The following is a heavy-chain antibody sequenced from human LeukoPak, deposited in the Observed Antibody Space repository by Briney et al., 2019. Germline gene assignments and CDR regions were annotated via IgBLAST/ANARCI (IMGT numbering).Heavy chain of an antibody. V-gene: IGHV1-18*01. Sequence: ASVKVSCKASGYTFNNYGISWVRQAPGQGLEWMGWISVYNGKTKYAQKIQGRVTMTTDTSTNTAYMELRSLRSDDSAVYYCARDKRAYDILTGYSLFDNWGQGTLVTVSS. D-gene: IGHD3-9*01. CDR3: ARDKRAYDILTGYSLFDN. J-gene: IGHJ4*02. CDR1: GYTFNNYG. CDR2: ISVYNGKT.